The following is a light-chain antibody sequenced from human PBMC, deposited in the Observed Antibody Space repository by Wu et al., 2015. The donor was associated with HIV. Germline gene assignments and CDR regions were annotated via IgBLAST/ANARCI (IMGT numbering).Light chain of an antibody. CDR1: QSVSSS. Sequence: EIVLTQSPGTLSLSPGERATLSCRASQSVSSSYLAWYQQKPGQAPRLLIYGASTRATGIPARFSGSGSGTEFTLTISSLQSEDFAVYYCQQYSDWPLTFGGGTKVEIK. CDR3: QQYSDWPLT. V-gene: IGKV3-15*01. J-gene: IGKJ4*01. CDR2: GAS.